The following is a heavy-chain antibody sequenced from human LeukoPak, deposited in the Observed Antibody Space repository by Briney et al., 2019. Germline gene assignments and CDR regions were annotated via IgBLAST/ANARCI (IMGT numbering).Heavy chain of an antibody. Sequence: GGPLRLSCAASGFTFSSYAMHWVRQAPGKGLEWVAVISYDGSNKYYADSVKGRFTISRDNSKNTLYLQMTSLRAEETAVYYCARDGVAAHGIISYYYMDVWGKGTMVTVSS. D-gene: IGHD6-13*01. V-gene: IGHV3-30*01. CDR1: GFTFSSYA. CDR2: ISYDGSNK. J-gene: IGHJ6*03. CDR3: ARDGVAAHGIISYYYMDV.